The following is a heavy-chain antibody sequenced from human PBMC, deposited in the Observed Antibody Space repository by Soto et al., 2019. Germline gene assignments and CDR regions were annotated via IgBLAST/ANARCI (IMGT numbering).Heavy chain of an antibody. CDR1: GGSISRGDYF. V-gene: IGHV4-30-4*01. CDR3: ARMGMNDGFWSGYSSYYYYAMDV. J-gene: IGHJ6*02. D-gene: IGHD5-12*01. Sequence: PSETLSLTCTVSGGSISRGDYFWSWIRQPPGRGLEWIGFIYYSGSTNYNPSLKSRLSISMDSSKTEFSLRPTSVTAADTAVYYCARMGMNDGFWSGYSSYYYYAMDVWGQGTTVTVSS. CDR2: IYYSGST.